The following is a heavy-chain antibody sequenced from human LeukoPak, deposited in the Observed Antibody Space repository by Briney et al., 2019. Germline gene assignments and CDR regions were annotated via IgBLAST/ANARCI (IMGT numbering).Heavy chain of an antibody. CDR1: GFTFDDYA. CDR2: INWNSGSI. CDR3: AKDMAGTTLYYFDF. V-gene: IGHV3-9*03. D-gene: IGHD1/OR15-1a*01. J-gene: IGHJ4*02. Sequence: PGGSLRLSCAASGFTFDDYAMHWVRQVPGKGLEWVSSINWNSGSIAYADSVKGRFTISRDNAKKSLYLQMNSLRAEDMALYYCAKDMAGTTLYYFDFWGQGTLVTVSS.